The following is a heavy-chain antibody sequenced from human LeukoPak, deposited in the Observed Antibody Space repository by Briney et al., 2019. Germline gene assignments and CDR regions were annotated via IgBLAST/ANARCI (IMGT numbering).Heavy chain of an antibody. CDR2: IIPIFGTT. CDR3: ARGDSGYDYGFDN. V-gene: IGHV1-69*05. Sequence: SVKVSCKASGGTFSSHAISWVRQAPGQGREGVGGIIPIFGTTNYAQKFQARFTITTEESTSTCYRKLRSLRSDDTAVYYCARGDSGYDYGFDNSGQGTLVTVSS. J-gene: IGHJ4*02. D-gene: IGHD5-12*01. CDR1: GGTFSSHA.